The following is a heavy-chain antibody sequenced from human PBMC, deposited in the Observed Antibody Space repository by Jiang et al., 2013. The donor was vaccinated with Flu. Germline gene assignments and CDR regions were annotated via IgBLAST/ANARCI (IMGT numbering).Heavy chain of an antibody. J-gene: IGHJ6*02. CDR2: IHNSGTT. V-gene: IGHV4-59*08. D-gene: IGHD2-21*02. CDR3: ARSYCGGDCYSMFGYSYYGMDV. Sequence: GLVKPSETLSLTCTVSGDSIRSYYWSWIRQPPGKGLEWIGYIHNSGTTNYNPSLKSRVTISIDTSTNQFSLKLISVTAPDTAVYYCARSYCGGDCYSMFGYSYYGMDVWGQGTTVTVSS. CDR1: GDSIRSYY.